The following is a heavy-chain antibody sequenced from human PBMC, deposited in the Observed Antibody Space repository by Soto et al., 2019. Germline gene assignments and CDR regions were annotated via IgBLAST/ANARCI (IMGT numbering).Heavy chain of an antibody. J-gene: IGHJ6*02. CDR1: GFTFSSYA. CDR3: ARDTQDIVVVPAAGGTYYYYYGMDV. Sequence: QVQLAESGGGVVQPGRSLRLSCAASGFTFSSYAMHWVRQAPGKGLEWVAVISYDGSNKYYADSVKGRFTISRDNSKNTLYLQMNSLRAEDTAVYYCARDTQDIVVVPAAGGTYYYYYGMDVWGQGTTVTVSS. D-gene: IGHD2-2*01. V-gene: IGHV3-30-3*01. CDR2: ISYDGSNK.